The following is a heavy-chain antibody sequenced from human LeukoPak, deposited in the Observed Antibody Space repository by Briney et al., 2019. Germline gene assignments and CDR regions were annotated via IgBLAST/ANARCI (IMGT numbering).Heavy chain of an antibody. V-gene: IGHV3-23*01. J-gene: IGHJ4*02. D-gene: IGHD1-26*01. CDR1: GFTFSSYA. CDR3: AKESGSYPQGLDS. CDR2: ISDSGYAT. Sequence: GGSLRLSCAASGFTFSSYAMSWVRQAPGKGLEWVSSISDSGYATYYANSVKGRFTISRDSSKNTVYLQMSSLRAEDTAVYYCAKESGSYPQGLDSWGQGTLVTVSS.